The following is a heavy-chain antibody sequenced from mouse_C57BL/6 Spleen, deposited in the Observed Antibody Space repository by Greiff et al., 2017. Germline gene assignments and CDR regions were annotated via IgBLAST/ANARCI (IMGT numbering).Heavy chain of an antibody. CDR3: ARSDGYYYSSSYYYAMDY. Sequence: VKLMESGPGLVAPSQSLSITCTVSGLSLTSYAISWVRQPPGKGLEWLGVLWTGGGTNYNSALKSRLSISKDNTMSQVFLKMNCLQTDDTARYYCARSDGYYYSSSYYYAMDYWGQGTSVTVSS. CDR1: GLSLTSYA. J-gene: IGHJ4*01. D-gene: IGHD1-1*01. CDR2: LWTGGGT. V-gene: IGHV2-9-1*01.